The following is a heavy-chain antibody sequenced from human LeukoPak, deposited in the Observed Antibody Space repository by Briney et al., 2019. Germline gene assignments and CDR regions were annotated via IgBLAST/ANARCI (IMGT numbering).Heavy chain of an antibody. J-gene: IGHJ5*02. CDR1: GASVGSRSYY. V-gene: IGHV4-39*01. D-gene: IGHD6-13*01. CDR3: ANLKAAAGTNWFDP. Sequence: SETLSLTCTVSGASVGSRSYYWGWIRQPPGKGLEWIGSINYDGSTSYNPSLKSRVNISVDGSKNQFSLRLSFVTAADTAVYYCANLKAAAGTNWFDPWGQGTLVTVSS. CDR2: INYDGST.